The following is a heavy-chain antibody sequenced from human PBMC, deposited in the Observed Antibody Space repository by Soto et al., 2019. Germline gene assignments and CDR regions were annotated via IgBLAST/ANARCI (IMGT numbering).Heavy chain of an antibody. CDR3: ASSSKGGYYFDY. CDR2: INPSGGST. J-gene: IGHJ4*02. CDR1: GYTFTSYY. D-gene: IGHD3-16*01. Sequence: QVQLVQSGAAVKKPGASVKVSCKASGYTFTSYYMHWVRQAPGQGLEWMGIINPSGGSTSYAQKFQGRVTMTRDTSTSTVYMELSSLRSEDTAVYYCASSSKGGYYFDYWGQGTLVTVSS. V-gene: IGHV1-46*03.